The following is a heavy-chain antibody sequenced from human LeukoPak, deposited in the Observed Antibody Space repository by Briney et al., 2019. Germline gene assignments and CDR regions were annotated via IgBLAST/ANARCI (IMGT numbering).Heavy chain of an antibody. J-gene: IGHJ4*02. CDR1: GFIFNDYS. D-gene: IGHD4-11*01. CDR2: IGIDSGNT. Sequence: PGGSLRLSCAASGFIFNDYSMNWVRQAPGKGLEWISYIGIDSGNTKYADSVKGRFTISEDNAKSSLYLQMNSLRVEDTAVYYCARDHNYAFDNWGQGTLVTVSS. CDR3: ARDHNYAFDN. V-gene: IGHV3-48*04.